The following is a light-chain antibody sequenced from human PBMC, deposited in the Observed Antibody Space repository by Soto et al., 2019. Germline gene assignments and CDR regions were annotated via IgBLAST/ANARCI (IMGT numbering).Light chain of an antibody. CDR2: EVS. Sequence: QSALTQPASVSGSPGQSITISCTGTSSDVGSYNLVSWYQQHPGKAPKLMIYEVSKRPSGVSNRFSGSKSGNTASLTISGLQAEDEADYYCCSYAGSSNIYVFGNGTKVTVL. J-gene: IGLJ1*01. CDR3: CSYAGSSNIYV. V-gene: IGLV2-23*02. CDR1: SSDVGSYNL.